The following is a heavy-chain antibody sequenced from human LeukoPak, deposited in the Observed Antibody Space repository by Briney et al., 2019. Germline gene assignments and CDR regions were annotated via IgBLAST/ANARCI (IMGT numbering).Heavy chain of an antibody. D-gene: IGHD6-19*01. CDR2: ISGSGGST. CDR1: GFTFSSYA. J-gene: IGHJ4*02. V-gene: IGHV3-23*01. CDR3: ARKGKTYSSGWYGY. Sequence: GGSLRLSCAASGFTFSSYAMSWVRQAPGKGLEWVSAISGSGGSTYYADSVKGRFTISRDNSKNTLYPQMNSLRAEDTAVYYCARKGKTYSSGWYGYWGQGTLVTVSS.